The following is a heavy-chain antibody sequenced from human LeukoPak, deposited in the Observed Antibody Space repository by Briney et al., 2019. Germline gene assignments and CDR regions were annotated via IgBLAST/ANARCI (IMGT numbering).Heavy chain of an antibody. CDR3: ARTSSWGSTAPFDY. D-gene: IGHD7-27*01. V-gene: IGHV4-39*01. J-gene: IGHJ4*02. CDR2: IYGST. Sequence: SETLSLTCTVSGGSISGNSYYWGWIRQPPGKGLEWIGSIYGSTYYNPSLKSRVTISVDTSKNQFSLKLSSVTAVDTAVYYCARTSSWGSTAPFDYWGQGTLVTVSS. CDR1: GGSISGNSYY.